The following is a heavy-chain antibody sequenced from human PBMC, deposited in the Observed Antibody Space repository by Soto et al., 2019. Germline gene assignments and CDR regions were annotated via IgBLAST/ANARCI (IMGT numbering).Heavy chain of an antibody. CDR1: GYTFTSYG. D-gene: IGHD5-12*01. CDR2: ISAYNGNT. V-gene: IGHV1-18*01. Sequence: ASVKVSCKASGYTFTSYGISWVRQAPGQGREWMGWISAYNGNTNYVQKLQGRVTITTDTSTSTAYMELRSLRSDDTAVYYCARARRGYSGYDFDYWGQGTLVTVSS. J-gene: IGHJ4*02. CDR3: ARARRGYSGYDFDY.